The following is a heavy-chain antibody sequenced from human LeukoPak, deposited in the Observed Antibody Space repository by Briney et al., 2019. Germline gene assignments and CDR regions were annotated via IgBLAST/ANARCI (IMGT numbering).Heavy chain of an antibody. CDR3: ARDSGGSSTSHWWFDP. CDR1: GFTFSSYW. V-gene: IGHV3-7*01. Sequence: GGSLRLXCAASGFTFSSYWMRWVRQAPGKELEWVANIKQDGSEKYYVDSVKGRFTISRDNAKNSLYLQMNSLRAEDTAVYYCARDSGGSSTSHWWFDPWGQGTLVTVSS. CDR2: IKQDGSEK. D-gene: IGHD2-2*01. J-gene: IGHJ5*02.